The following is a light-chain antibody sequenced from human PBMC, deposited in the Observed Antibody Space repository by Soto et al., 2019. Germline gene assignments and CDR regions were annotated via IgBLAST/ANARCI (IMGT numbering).Light chain of an antibody. V-gene: IGKV1-27*01. Sequence: DIQMTQSPSSLSASVGDRVTITCRASQGISNSLAWYQQKPGKVPKLLIYTASTLQSGVPSRFSGRGFGTDFTLTITSLQPEGVATYYCQKYNSAPLTFGGGTKVEIK. CDR1: QGISNS. CDR3: QKYNSAPLT. J-gene: IGKJ4*01. CDR2: TAS.